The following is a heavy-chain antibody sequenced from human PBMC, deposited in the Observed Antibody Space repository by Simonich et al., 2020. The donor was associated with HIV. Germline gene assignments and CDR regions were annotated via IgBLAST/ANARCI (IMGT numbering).Heavy chain of an antibody. V-gene: IGHV4-34*01. CDR2: INHSAST. CDR1: GGSFSGYY. Sequence: QVQLQQWGAGLLKPSETLSLTCAVYGGSFSGYYWSWIRQPPGKGLEWIGEINHSASTNYNPSLKRLVTISVDTSKNQFSLKLSSVTAADTAVYYCARGFYQRLYYFDYWGQGTLVTVSS. J-gene: IGHJ4*02. CDR3: ARGFYQRLYYFDY. D-gene: IGHD2-2*01.